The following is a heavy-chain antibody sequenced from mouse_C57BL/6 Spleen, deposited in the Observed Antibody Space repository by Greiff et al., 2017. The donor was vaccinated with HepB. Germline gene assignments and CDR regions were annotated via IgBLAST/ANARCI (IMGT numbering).Heavy chain of an antibody. J-gene: IGHJ4*01. CDR2: ILPGRGST. V-gene: IGHV1-9*01. D-gene: IGHD2-1*01. CDR1: GSTFPGYW. Sequence: VQLQPSGAELMKPGASVKLSCNATGSTFPGYWLEWVTQRPVHGLEWIGEILPGRGSTNYNEKFKCKAPFTADTSSNTSYMQLSSLTTEDSAIYYCARRGYGNFYAMDYWGQGTSVTVSS. CDR3: ARRGYGNFYAMDY.